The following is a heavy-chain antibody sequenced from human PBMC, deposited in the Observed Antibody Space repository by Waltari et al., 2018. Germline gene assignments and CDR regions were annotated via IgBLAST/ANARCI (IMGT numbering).Heavy chain of an antibody. D-gene: IGHD4-17*01. J-gene: IGHJ4*02. CDR3: ASYHGDFDY. CDR1: GGSSVVYY. Sequence: HLSRGGAERLRLPRPLSPTSPADGGSSVVYYWSWIRQPPGKGLEWIGEINHSGSTNYNPSLKSRVTISVDTSKNQFSLKLSSVTAADTAVYYCASYHGDFDYWGQGTLVTVSS. V-gene: IGHV4-34*01. CDR2: INHSGST.